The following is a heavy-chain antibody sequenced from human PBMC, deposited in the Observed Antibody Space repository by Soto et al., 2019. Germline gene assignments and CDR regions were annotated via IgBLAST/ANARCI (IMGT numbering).Heavy chain of an antibody. V-gene: IGHV4-34*01. CDR1: GGSFRGYS. D-gene: IGHD4-17*01. J-gene: IGHJ6*02. CDR3: ARAPKDDYGNYYDGMDV. CDR2: INYRGIT. Sequence: QVQLQQWGAGLLKPSETLSLTCGVSGGSFRGYSWNWIRQSPEKGLEWIGEINYRGITSYNPTLRSRVTKSYDTPTNRFSLTFTSVTAADTAIYYCARAPKDDYGNYYDGMDVWGQGNTITVS.